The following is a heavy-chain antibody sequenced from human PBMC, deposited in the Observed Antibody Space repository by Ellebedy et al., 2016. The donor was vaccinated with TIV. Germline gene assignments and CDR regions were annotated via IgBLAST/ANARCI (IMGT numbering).Heavy chain of an antibody. D-gene: IGHD3-22*01. J-gene: IGHJ6*02. CDR3: ARGQRFDSSLNYYYGMDV. Sequence: SETLSLTCAVYGGSFSGYYRNWIRQPPGKGLEWIGEINHSASTNYNPSLKSRVTISVDTSKNQFSLKLSSVTAADTAVYYCARGQRFDSSLNYYYGMDVWGQGTTVTVSS. CDR2: INHSAST. V-gene: IGHV4-34*01. CDR1: GGSFSGYY.